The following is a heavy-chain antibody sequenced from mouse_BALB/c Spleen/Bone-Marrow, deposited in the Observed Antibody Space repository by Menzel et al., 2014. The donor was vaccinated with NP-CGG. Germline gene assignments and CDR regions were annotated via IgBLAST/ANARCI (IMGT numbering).Heavy chain of an antibody. Sequence: QVQLQQSGAELAKPGASVKMSCKASGYTFTDTWIHWIKQRPGQGLEWIGYINPSTGYAEYNQNFKDKATLTVDKSSSTAYMQLSSLTSEDSAVYYCARDYWGQDTTLTVSS. CDR1: GYTFTDTW. CDR3: ARDY. CDR2: INPSTGYA. J-gene: IGHJ2*01. V-gene: IGHV1-7*01.